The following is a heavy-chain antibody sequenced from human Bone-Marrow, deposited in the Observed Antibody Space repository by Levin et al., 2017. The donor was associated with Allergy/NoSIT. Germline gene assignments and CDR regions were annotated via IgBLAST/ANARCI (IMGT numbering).Heavy chain of an antibody. CDR3: AKDFEATVTTLFDY. CDR2: ISYDGSNK. J-gene: IGHJ4*02. Sequence: LSLPCAASGFTFRSYGIHWVRQAPGKGLEWVAVISYDGSNKYYADSVKGRFTVSRDNSKNTVYLQMNSLRPEDTAVYYCAKDFEATVTTLFDYWGEGTLVTVSS. D-gene: IGHD4-17*01. V-gene: IGHV3-30*18. CDR1: GFTFRSYG.